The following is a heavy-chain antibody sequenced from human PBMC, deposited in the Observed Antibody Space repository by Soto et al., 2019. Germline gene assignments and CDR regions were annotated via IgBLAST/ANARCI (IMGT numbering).Heavy chain of an antibody. V-gene: IGHV3-21*01. D-gene: IGHD6-19*01. CDR2: SSGSSSYI. J-gene: IGHJ4*02. CDR1: GFTFNNYN. Sequence: EVQLVESGGGLVKPGGSLRLSCAASGFTFNNYNMNWVRQAPGKGLELVSSSSGSSSYIYYAESVKGRFTISRDNAKNALYLQLNNLRGEYTAVYYCARERLYNSDWHQAGGGYWGQGTLVSVSS. CDR3: ARERLYNSDWHQAGGGY.